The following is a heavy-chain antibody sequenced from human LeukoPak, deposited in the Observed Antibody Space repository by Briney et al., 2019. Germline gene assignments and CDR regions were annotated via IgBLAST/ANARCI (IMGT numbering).Heavy chain of an antibody. J-gene: IGHJ3*01. CDR1: GYTFTGYY. CDR2: INPNSGGT. V-gene: IGHV1-2*02. D-gene: IGHD3-16*01. CDR3: ARADNWEGAKGD. Sequence: GASVKVSCKASGYTFTGYYMHWVRQAPGQGLEWMGWINPNSGGTNYAQKFQGRVTMTRDTSISTDYMELRSLTSEDTAVYYCARADNWEGAKGDWGQGTMVTVSS.